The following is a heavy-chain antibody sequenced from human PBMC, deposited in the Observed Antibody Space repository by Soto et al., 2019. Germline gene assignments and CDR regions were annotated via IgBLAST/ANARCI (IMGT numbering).Heavy chain of an antibody. CDR1: GFTFSSYG. V-gene: IGHV3-33*01. D-gene: IGHD5-12*01. CDR3: ARPEADYRGYDYSFDC. J-gene: IGHJ4*02. CDR2: IWYDGSNK. Sequence: PEGSLRLSCAASGFTFSSYGMHWVRQAPGKGLEWVAVIWYDGSNKYYADSVKGRFTISRDNSKNSLYLQMNSLRAEDTALYYCARPEADYRGYDYSFDCWGQGTLVTVSS.